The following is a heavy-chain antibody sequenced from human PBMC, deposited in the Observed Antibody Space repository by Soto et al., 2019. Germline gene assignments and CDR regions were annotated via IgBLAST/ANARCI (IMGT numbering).Heavy chain of an antibody. J-gene: IGHJ4*02. D-gene: IGHD3-22*01. V-gene: IGHV4-30-2*01. CDR1: GGSISSGGYS. CDR2: IYHSGST. Sequence: SETLSLTCAVSGGSISSGGYSWSWIRQPPGKGLEWIGYIYHSGSTYYNPSLKSRVTISVDRSKNQFSLKLSSVTAADTAVYYCARDYYDSSGDSFDYWGQGTLVTVSS. CDR3: ARDYYDSSGDSFDY.